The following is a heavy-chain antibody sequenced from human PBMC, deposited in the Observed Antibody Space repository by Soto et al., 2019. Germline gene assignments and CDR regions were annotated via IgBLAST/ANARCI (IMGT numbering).Heavy chain of an antibody. V-gene: IGHV5-51*01. D-gene: IGHD3-10*01. CDR3: TRRSFYYRSGTYYYHNYMNV. CDR1: GYSFTSYW. Sequence: RGESLKISCKGSGYSFTSYWIGWVRQMPGKGLEWMGIIYPGDSDTRYSPSFQGQVTISAYKSISTAYLQWSSLKASDTPLYSCTRRSFYYRSGTYYYHNYMNVSDRRNTVTVS. J-gene: IGHJ6*02. CDR2: IYPGDSDT.